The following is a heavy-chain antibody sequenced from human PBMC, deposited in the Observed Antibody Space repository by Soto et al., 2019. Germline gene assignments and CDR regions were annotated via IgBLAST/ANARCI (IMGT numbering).Heavy chain of an antibody. D-gene: IGHD1-1*01. Sequence: RSLRLSCSASGFTFSSYTMGWGRLTLGKGLEWVSSVFAGSGNTDYADSVTGRFSISRDNSKNMLYLQMNSLGVEDTAVYYCARDRQPDGIWTFDSWGRGTLVTVSS. CDR3: ARDRQPDGIWTFDS. CDR2: VFAGSGNT. J-gene: IGHJ4*02. CDR1: GFTFSSYT. V-gene: IGHV3-23*01.